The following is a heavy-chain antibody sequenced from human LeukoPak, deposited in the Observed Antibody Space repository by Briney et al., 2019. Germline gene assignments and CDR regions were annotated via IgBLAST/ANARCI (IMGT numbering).Heavy chain of an antibody. Sequence: GGSLRLSCAASGFTFSSYWMSWVRQAPGKGLEWVANIKQDGSEKYYVDSVEGRFTISRDNAKNSLYLQMNSLRAEDTAVYYCASIGEGIVGAIGYYYMDVWGKGTTVTISS. J-gene: IGHJ6*03. V-gene: IGHV3-7*01. CDR1: GFTFSSYW. CDR2: IKQDGSEK. CDR3: ASIGEGIVGAIGYYYMDV. D-gene: IGHD1-26*01.